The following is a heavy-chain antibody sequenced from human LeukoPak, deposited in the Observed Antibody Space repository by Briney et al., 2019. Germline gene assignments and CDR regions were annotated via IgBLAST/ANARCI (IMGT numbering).Heavy chain of an antibody. J-gene: IGHJ6*03. CDR2: IYYSGST. D-gene: IGHD6-19*01. V-gene: IGHV4-39*07. CDR3: ARVHGYSSGWYRSPYYYYYYMDV. CDR1: GGSISSSSYY. Sequence: PSETLSLTCTVSGGSISSSSYYWGWIRQPPGKGLEWIGSIYYSGSTYYNPSLKSRVTIPVDTSKNQFSLKLSSVTAADTAVYYCARVHGYSSGWYRSPYYYYYYMDVWGKGTTVTVSS.